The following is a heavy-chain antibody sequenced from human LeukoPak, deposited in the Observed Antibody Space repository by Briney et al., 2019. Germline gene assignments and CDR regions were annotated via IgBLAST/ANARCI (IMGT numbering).Heavy chain of an antibody. Sequence: PSETLSLTCAVYGGSFSGYYWSWIRHPPGKGLEWIGEINHSGSTNYNPSLKSRVTISVDTSKNQFSLKLSSVTAADTAVYYCARGRLQRYYYYYMDVWGKGTTVTVSS. J-gene: IGHJ6*03. V-gene: IGHV4-34*01. CDR3: ARGRLQRYYYYYMDV. D-gene: IGHD5-24*01. CDR1: GGSFSGYY. CDR2: INHSGST.